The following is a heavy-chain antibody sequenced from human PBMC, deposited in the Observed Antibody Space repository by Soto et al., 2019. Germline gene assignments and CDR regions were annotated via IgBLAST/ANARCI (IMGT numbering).Heavy chain of an antibody. CDR2: ISSNGGST. V-gene: IGHV3-64*01. CDR1: GFTFSSYA. CDR3: ARVNIPIAVAGSRGPLDY. J-gene: IGHJ4*02. D-gene: IGHD6-19*01. Sequence: EVQLVESGGGLVQPGGSLRLSCAASGFTFSSYAMHWVRQAPGKGLEYVSAISSNGGSTYYANSVKGRFTISRDNSKNTLYLQMGSLRAEDMAVYYCARVNIPIAVAGSRGPLDYWGQGTRVTVSS.